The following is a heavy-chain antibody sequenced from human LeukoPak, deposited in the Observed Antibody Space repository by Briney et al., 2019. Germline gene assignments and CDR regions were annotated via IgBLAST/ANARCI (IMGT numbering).Heavy chain of an antibody. D-gene: IGHD3-22*01. Sequence: PSETLSLTRAVYGGSFSGYYWSWIRQPPGKGLEWIGEINHSGSTNYNPSLKSRVTISVDTSKNQFSLKLSSVTAADTAVYYCARGGSYDSSGYYYGYYFDYWGQGTLVTVSS. CDR3: ARGGSYDSSGYYYGYYFDY. CDR2: INHSGST. V-gene: IGHV4-34*01. J-gene: IGHJ4*02. CDR1: GGSFSGYY.